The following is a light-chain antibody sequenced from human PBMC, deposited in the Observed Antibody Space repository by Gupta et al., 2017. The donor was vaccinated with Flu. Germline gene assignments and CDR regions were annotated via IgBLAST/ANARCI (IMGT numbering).Light chain of an antibody. J-gene: IGLJ1*01. CDR3: QVWDRASEHYV. CDR1: DIAIKD. CDR2: DDR. V-gene: IGLV3-21*03. Sequence: SYVLIQPPSMSVAPGKTARIPWGGDDIAIKDVHWYQQKPGQAPVWVMYDDRNRPSGITERLSGSSSGNEATLTISRVEVGDEADYYCQVWDRASEHYVFGPGTKVTVL.